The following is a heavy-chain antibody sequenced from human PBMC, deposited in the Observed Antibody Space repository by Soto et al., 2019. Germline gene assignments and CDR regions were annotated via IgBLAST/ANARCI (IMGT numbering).Heavy chain of an antibody. CDR1: GASISNGKW. Sequence: QVQLQESGPGLVKPSETLTLTCAVSGASISNGKWWSWVRQTAGKGLEWFGEISHGMRANYNPALRSRVTIEVDKSKNHISLKLSVTAADTAMCCSTRDGDDGYSLAYWGQGTLVTVSS. D-gene: IGHD5-18*01. V-gene: IGHV4-4*01. J-gene: IGHJ4*02. CDR3: TRDGDDGYSLAY. CDR2: ISHGMRA.